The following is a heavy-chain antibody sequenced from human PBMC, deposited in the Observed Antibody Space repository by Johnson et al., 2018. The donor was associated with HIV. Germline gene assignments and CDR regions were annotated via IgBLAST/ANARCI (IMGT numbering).Heavy chain of an antibody. Sequence: QEQLVESGGGLVQPGGSLRLSCVASGFTFSSYAMHWVRQAPGKGLEWVAVISYDGSNKYYADSVKGRFTISRDNSKNTLYLQMNSLRAEDTAVYYCAKERSGSYSGADAFDIWGQGTMVIVSS. J-gene: IGHJ3*02. CDR3: AKERSGSYSGADAFDI. D-gene: IGHD1-26*01. CDR2: ISYDGSNK. CDR1: GFTFSSYA. V-gene: IGHV3-30-3*01.